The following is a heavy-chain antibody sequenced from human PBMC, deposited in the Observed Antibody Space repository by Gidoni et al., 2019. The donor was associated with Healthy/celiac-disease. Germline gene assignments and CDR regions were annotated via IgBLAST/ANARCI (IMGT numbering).Heavy chain of an antibody. J-gene: IGHJ3*02. CDR3: TTEVLYGDYLGGDAFNI. Sequence: DVQLVASGGGLVQPGGSLSLSCAASGFTLSNAWISWARQAPGKGLDWIGRIKSKTEGGTTDYAAPVKGRFTISRDDSKNTLYLQMNSLKTEDTAVYYCTTEVLYGDYLGGDAFNIWGQGTMVTVSS. CDR1: GFTLSNAW. D-gene: IGHD4-17*01. CDR2: IKSKTEGGTT. V-gene: IGHV3-15*01.